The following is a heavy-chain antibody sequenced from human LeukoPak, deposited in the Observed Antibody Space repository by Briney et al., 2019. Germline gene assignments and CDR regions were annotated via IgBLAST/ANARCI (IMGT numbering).Heavy chain of an antibody. J-gene: IGHJ4*02. CDR2: IYYSGRT. CDR1: GGSISSSSYY. V-gene: IGHV4-39*07. D-gene: IGHD5-12*01. CDR3: VTFSTGAVATY. Sequence: SETLSLTCTVSGGSISSSSYYWGWIRQPPGKGLEWIGSIYYSGRTYYNPSLKSRVTISIDMSKNQFSLRLTSVTAADTAVFYCVTFSTGAVATYWGQGTLVTVSS.